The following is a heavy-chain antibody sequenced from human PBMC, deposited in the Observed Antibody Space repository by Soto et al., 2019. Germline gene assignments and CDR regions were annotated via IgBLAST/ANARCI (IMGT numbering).Heavy chain of an antibody. J-gene: IGHJ4*02. CDR2: ITVYNGIT. CDR1: GYTFTGYG. D-gene: IGHD2-15*01. Sequence: ASVKVSCKTSGYTFTGYGISWVRHVPGQGLEWMGWITVYNGITDYAPKFRDRVTLTTDTSTSTAYMGLRNLRSDDTATYYCARGLAATDDWGQGTLVTVSS. V-gene: IGHV1-18*01. CDR3: ARGLAATDD.